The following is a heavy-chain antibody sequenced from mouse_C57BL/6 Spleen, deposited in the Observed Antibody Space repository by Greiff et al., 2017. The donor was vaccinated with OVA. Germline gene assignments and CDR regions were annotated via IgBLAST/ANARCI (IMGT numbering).Heavy chain of an antibody. CDR1: GYTFTSYW. V-gene: IGHV1-50*01. CDR3: ARRDGNYNWYFDV. J-gene: IGHJ1*03. Sequence: QVQLQQPGAELVKPGASVKLSCKASGYTFTSYWMQWVNQRPGQGLEWIGEIDPSDSYTNYNQKFKGKATLTVDTSSSTAYMQLSSLTSEDSAVYYCARRDGNYNWYFDVWGTGTTVTVSS. CDR2: IDPSDSYT. D-gene: IGHD2-1*01.